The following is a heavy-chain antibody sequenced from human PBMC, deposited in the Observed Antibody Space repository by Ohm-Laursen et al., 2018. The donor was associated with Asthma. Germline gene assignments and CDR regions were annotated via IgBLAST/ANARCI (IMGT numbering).Heavy chain of an antibody. V-gene: IGHV4-31*03. Sequence: TLSLTCTVSGGSISSGGYYWSWIRQHPGKGLEWIGYIYYSGSTYYNPSLKSRVTISVDTSKNQFSLKLSSVTAADTAVYYCVREDFDWPPGYCDYWGQGTLVTVSS. J-gene: IGHJ4*02. CDR2: IYYSGST. CDR1: GGSISSGGYY. CDR3: VREDFDWPPGYCDY. D-gene: IGHD3-9*01.